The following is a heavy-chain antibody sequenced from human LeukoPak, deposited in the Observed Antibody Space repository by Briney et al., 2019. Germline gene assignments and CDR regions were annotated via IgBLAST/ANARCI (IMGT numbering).Heavy chain of an antibody. CDR3: ARGRGPPNTNRDFYYYYYMDV. D-gene: IGHD3-10*01. CDR1: GGTFGTYG. CDR2: INAANGHT. J-gene: IGHJ6*03. Sequence: GSSVKVSCKASGGTFGTYGVSWVRQAPGHRFEWMGWINAANGHTKYSPEFQDRITITRDTSATTAYMELSNLRSEDMALYYCARGRGPPNTNRDFYYYYYMDVWGTGTTVTVSS. V-gene: IGHV1-3*03.